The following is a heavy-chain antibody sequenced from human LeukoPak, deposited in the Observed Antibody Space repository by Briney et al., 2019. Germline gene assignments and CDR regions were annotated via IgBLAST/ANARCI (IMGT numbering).Heavy chain of an antibody. J-gene: IGHJ4*02. D-gene: IGHD3-16*02. CDR1: GFTFSSYA. CDR3: AKPHMITFGGIIVPDFDY. CDR2: ISGSGGST. Sequence: GGSLRLSRAASGFTFSSYAMSWVRQAPGKGLEWVSAISGSGGSTYYADSVKGRFTISRDNSKNTLYLQMNSLRAEDTAVYYCAKPHMITFGGIIVPDFDYWGQGTLVTVSS. V-gene: IGHV3-23*01.